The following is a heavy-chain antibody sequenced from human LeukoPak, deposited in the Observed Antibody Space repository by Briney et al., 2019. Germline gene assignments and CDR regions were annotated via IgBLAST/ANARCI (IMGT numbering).Heavy chain of an antibody. CDR1: GYTFTSYD. Sequence: ASVKVSCKAPGYTFTSYDINWVRQATGQRLEWIGWIVVGSGNTNYAQKFQERVTITRDMSTSTAYMELSSLRSEDTAVYYCAADLRNSSGDYWGQGTLVTVSS. D-gene: IGHD6-19*01. CDR3: AADLRNSSGDY. J-gene: IGHJ4*02. V-gene: IGHV1-58*02. CDR2: IVVGSGNT.